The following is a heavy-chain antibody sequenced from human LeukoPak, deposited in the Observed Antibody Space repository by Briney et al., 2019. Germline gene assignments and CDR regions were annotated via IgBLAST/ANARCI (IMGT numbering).Heavy chain of an antibody. J-gene: IGHJ6*03. D-gene: IGHD2-15*01. CDR2: LNTDGNIT. Sequence: GGSLRLSCAASGFSFSSYWMHWVRQAPGKGLVWVSRLNTDGNITTYADSVKGRFTTSRDNANNTLYLQMNSLRAEDTAVYYCARAGYCSGGSCFYYYYYMDVWGKGTTVTVSS. V-gene: IGHV3-74*01. CDR1: GFSFSSYW. CDR3: ARAGYCSGGSCFYYYYYMDV.